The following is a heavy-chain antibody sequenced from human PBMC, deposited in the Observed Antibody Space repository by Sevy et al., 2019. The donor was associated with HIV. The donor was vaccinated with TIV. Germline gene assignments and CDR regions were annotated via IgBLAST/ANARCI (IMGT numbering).Heavy chain of an antibody. CDR2: IDPRGEER. V-gene: IGHV3-7*01. J-gene: IGHJ5*01. CDR3: VRVVWDVLVVPAATPSPWLDS. Sequence: GGSLILSCAASGFNFDTFWMGWVRQAPGRGLEWVASIDPRGEERDHLDSLKGRFTISRDNAKNSLYLEMHSLKGEDTALYYCVRVVWDVLVVPAATPSPWLDSWGQGTLVTVSS. D-gene: IGHD3-16*02. CDR1: GFNFDTFW.